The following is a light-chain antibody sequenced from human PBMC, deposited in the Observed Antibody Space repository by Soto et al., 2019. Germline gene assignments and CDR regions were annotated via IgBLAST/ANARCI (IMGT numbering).Light chain of an antibody. CDR2: YDS. CDR1: NIGSKS. CDR3: QVWDISSGHVV. V-gene: IGLV3-21*04. J-gene: IGLJ3*02. Sequence: SYELAQSPSVSVAPGKTASIACGGSNIGSKSVHWYQQKSGQAPVLVIYYDSDRPSGIPERFSGSNSGNTATLTISRVEAGDEADYYCQVWDISSGHVVFGGGTKLTVL.